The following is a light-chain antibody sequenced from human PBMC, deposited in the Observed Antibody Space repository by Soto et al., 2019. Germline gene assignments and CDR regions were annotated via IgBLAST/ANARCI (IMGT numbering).Light chain of an antibody. Sequence: IALTQSPPTLSLSRGARATLSGLASRSVRNYSAWNHDKPGQAPRLLIYDASKRASGIPARFSGGGSGTDFTLTITSLEPEDFAVYYCQQYGSSPPWTFGQGTKVDIK. J-gene: IGKJ1*01. CDR2: DAS. CDR3: QQYGSSPPWT. V-gene: IGKV3-11*01. CDR1: RSVRNY.